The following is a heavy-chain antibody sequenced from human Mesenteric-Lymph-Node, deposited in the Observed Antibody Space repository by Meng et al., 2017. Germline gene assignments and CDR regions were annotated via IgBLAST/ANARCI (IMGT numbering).Heavy chain of an antibody. CDR2: VYHNGVT. D-gene: IGHD3-10*01. CDR3: ARGGATPMIIKY. J-gene: IGHJ4*02. V-gene: IGHV4-34*02. Sequence: QVLLKQRVAEVLKPSETLSLTCAVYGGSLSGYYWSWIRQPPGKGLEWMGEVYHNGVTKYSPSLRSRVVISIDTSKNQFSLNLRSVSAADTAMYYCARGGATPMIIKYWGPGTLVTVSS. CDR1: GGSLSGYY.